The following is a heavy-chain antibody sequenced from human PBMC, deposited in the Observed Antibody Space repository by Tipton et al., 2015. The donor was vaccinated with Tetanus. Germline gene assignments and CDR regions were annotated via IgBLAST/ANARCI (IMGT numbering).Heavy chain of an antibody. Sequence: SLRLSCAASGFTFSSYSMNWVRQAPGKGLEWVSYISYGSTTIYYADSVKGRFTISRDNSKNTLYLQMNSLRAEDTAVYYCARESYYDSSGYATYAFDIWGQGTMVTVSS. CDR1: GFTFSSYS. V-gene: IGHV3-48*01. D-gene: IGHD3-22*01. J-gene: IGHJ3*02. CDR3: ARESYYDSSGYATYAFDI. CDR2: ISYGSTTI.